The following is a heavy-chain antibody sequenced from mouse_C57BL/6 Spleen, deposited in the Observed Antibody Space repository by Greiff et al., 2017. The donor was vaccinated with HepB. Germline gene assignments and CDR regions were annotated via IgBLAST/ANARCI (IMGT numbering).Heavy chain of an antibody. J-gene: IGHJ4*01. D-gene: IGHD1-1*01. CDR3: AKNYFGSSYYYAMDY. Sequence: QVQLKESGPGLVQPSQSLSITCTVSGFSLTSYGVHWVRQSPGKGLEWLGVIWRGGSTDYNAAFMSRLSITKDNSKSQVFFKMNSLQADDTAIYYCAKNYFGSSYYYAMDYRGQGTSVTVSS. CDR2: IWRGGST. CDR1: GFSLTSYG. V-gene: IGHV2-5*01.